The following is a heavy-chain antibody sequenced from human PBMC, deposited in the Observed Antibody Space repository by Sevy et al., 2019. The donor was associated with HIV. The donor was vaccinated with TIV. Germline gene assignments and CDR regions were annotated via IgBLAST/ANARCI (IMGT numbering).Heavy chain of an antibody. Sequence: GGSLRLSCAASGFTFGNAWMSWVRQAPGKGLEWVGRIKSKTDGGTTDYVAPVKGRFTISRDDSKNTLFLQMNSLKTEDTAVYYCSTDPIIVLLVTDGMDVWGQGTTVTVSS. V-gene: IGHV3-15*01. D-gene: IGHD2-8*02. CDR3: STDPIIVLLVTDGMDV. J-gene: IGHJ6*02. CDR1: GFTFGNAW. CDR2: IKSKTDGGTT.